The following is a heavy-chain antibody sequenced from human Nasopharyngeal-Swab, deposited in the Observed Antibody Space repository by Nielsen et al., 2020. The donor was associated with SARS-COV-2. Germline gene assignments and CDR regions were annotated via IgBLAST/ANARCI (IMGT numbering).Heavy chain of an antibody. V-gene: IGHV3-30*03. Sequence: LSLTCAASGFTFSDYGIQWVRQAPGKGLEWVGVVSSDGSNKYYSDSAKGRFALSRDNSKNTVDLQMNSLTAEDTAVYYCAAGTWYRGGYDAFDVWGQGTVVTVSS. CDR3: AAGTWYRGGYDAFDV. D-gene: IGHD6-25*01. CDR1: GFTFSDYG. CDR2: VSSDGSNK. J-gene: IGHJ3*01.